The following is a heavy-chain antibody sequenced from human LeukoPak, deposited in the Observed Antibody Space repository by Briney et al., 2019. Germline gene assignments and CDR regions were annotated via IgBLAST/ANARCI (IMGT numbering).Heavy chain of an antibody. CDR2: IYYSGST. J-gene: IGHJ4*02. CDR3: ARVRGLVSL. CDR1: GGSISSIIDY. Sequence: SETLSLTCTVSGGSISSIIDYWGWIRQPPGKGLEWIGSIYYSGSTYYNPSLKSRVTISVDTSKNQFSLKLSSVTAADTAVYYCARVRGLVSLWGQGTLVTVSS. D-gene: IGHD6-6*01. V-gene: IGHV4-39*01.